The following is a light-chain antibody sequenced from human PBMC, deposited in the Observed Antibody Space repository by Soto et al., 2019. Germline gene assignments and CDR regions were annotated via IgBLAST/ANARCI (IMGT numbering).Light chain of an antibody. CDR1: QSVSNNY. CDR2: GAF. J-gene: IGKJ4*01. V-gene: IGKV3-20*01. CDR3: QQYGSIFT. Sequence: EIVLTQSPGTLSLSPGERATLSCRASQSVSNNYLAWYQQKPGQAPRLLIYGAFSRATGIPDKFSGSGSGTDFTLTITRLEPEDFAVYYCQQYGSIFTFGGGTKVDIK.